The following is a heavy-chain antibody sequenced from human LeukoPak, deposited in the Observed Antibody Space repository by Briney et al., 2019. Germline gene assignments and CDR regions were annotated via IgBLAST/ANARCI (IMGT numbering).Heavy chain of an antibody. CDR1: GLTFSTYW. CDR2: IKQDGSEK. CDR3: ARNARGPGDF. D-gene: IGHD2-2*01. V-gene: IGHV3-7*01. Sequence: GGSLRLSCAASGLTFSTYWMNWVRQAPGKGLEWVANIKQDGSEKYYVDSVKGRFTISRDNAKKLAYLQMNSLRAEDTAIYYCARNARGPGDFWGQGTVVTVSP. J-gene: IGHJ4*02.